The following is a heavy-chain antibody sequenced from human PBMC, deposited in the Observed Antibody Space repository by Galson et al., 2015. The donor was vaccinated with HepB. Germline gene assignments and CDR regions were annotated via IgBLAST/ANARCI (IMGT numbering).Heavy chain of an antibody. V-gene: IGHV3-11*06. CDR2: ISSSSSYT. Sequence: SLRLSCAASGFTFSDYYMSWIRQAPGKGLEWVSYISSSSSYTNYADSVKGRFTISRDNAKNSLYLQMNSLRAEDTAVYYCAREFQLAGGYYYGMDVWGQGTTVTVSS. CDR1: GFTFSDYY. CDR3: AREFQLAGGYYYGMDV. J-gene: IGHJ6*02.